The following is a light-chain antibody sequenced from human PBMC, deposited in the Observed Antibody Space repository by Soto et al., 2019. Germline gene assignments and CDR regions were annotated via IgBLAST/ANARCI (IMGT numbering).Light chain of an antibody. Sequence: DIQMTQSPSSLSASVGDRVTITCRASQGIRSDLAWYQHKPGKAPKRLIYAASTLHSGVPSRFGGSGSGTEFTLTISSLQPEEFADYYCLQCNKSSWTFGQGTKVDIK. J-gene: IGKJ1*01. CDR3: LQCNKSSWT. CDR2: AAS. CDR1: QGIRSD. V-gene: IGKV1-17*01.